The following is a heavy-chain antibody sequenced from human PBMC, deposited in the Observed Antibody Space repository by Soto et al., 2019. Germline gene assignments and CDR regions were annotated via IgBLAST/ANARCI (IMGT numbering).Heavy chain of an antibody. Sequence: TLSLTCTVSGGSISSGGYYWSWIRQHPGKGLEWIGYIYYSGSTYYNPSLKSRVTISVDTSKNQFSLKLSSVTAADTAVYYCARGRTSSPTPGDYWGQGTLVTV. J-gene: IGHJ4*02. CDR3: ARGRTSSPTPGDY. CDR1: GGSISSGGYY. D-gene: IGHD2-2*01. V-gene: IGHV4-31*03. CDR2: IYYSGST.